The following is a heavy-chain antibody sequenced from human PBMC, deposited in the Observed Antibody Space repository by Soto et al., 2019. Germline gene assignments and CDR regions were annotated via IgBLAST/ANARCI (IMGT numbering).Heavy chain of an antibody. CDR1: GYTFTSYY. D-gene: IGHD5-18*01. V-gene: IGHV1-46*01. CDR2: INPSGGST. J-gene: IGHJ5*02. CDR3: AGGKNSRGYSYGWEVRADP. Sequence: GASVKVSCKASGYTFTSYYMHWVRQAPGQGLEWMGIINPSGGSTSYAQKFQGRVTITTDKSTSTAYMELSSLRSEDTAVYYCAGGKNSRGYSYGWEVRADPWGQGTLVTVSS.